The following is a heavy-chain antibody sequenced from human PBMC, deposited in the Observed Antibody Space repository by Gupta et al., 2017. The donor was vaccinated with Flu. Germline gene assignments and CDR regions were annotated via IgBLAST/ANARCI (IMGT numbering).Heavy chain of an antibody. V-gene: IGHV3-21*01. CDR2: ISTSSSYI. J-gene: IGHJ2*01. Sequence: APGKGLEWVSSISTSSSYIYYADSVQGRFTISRDNAKNSLYLQMNSLRAEDTAVYYCARRSTYGSTWFWYFDIWGRGTLVTVSS. CDR3: ARRSTYGSTWFWYFDI. D-gene: IGHD6-13*01.